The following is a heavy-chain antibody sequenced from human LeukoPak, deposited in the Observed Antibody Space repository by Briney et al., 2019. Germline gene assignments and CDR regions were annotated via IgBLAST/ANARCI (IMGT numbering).Heavy chain of an antibody. CDR3: ARDGYNENEYYFDY. V-gene: IGHV4-61*02. CDR2: IYTSGNT. Sequence: SQTLSLTCTVSGGSISSGSYYWSWIRQPAGKGLEWIGRIYTSGNTNYNPSLKSRVTISVDTSKNQFSLKLSSVTAADTAFYYCARDGYNENEYYFDYRGQGTLVTVSS. CDR1: GGSISSGSYY. J-gene: IGHJ4*02. D-gene: IGHD5-24*01.